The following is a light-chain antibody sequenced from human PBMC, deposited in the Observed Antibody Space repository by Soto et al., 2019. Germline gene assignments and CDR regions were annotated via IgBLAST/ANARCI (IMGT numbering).Light chain of an antibody. CDR3: QSYDTSLRGPV. Sequence: QSVLTQTPSVSGAPGQKITMSCTGSSSNIGAGYDVHWYQQVPGAAPRLLIYADNNRPSGVPDRFSASKSGTSASLAITGLQGEDEADYFCQSYDTSLRGPVFGGGTKVTVL. J-gene: IGLJ2*01. V-gene: IGLV1-40*01. CDR2: ADN. CDR1: SSNIGAGYD.